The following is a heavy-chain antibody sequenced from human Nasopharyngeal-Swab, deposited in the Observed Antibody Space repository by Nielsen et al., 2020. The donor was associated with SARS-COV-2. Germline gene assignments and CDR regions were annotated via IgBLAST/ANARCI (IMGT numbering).Heavy chain of an antibody. CDR3: ARESPAGDAFDI. V-gene: IGHV4-4*07. Sequence: IRQPPGKGLEWIGRIYTSGSTNYNPSLKSRVTISVDTSKNQFSLKLSSVTAADTAVYYCARESPAGDAFDIWGQGTMVTVSS. J-gene: IGHJ3*02. D-gene: IGHD1-14*01. CDR2: IYTSGST.